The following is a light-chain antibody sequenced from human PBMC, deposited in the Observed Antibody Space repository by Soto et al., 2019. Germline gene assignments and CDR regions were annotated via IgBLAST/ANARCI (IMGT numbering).Light chain of an antibody. V-gene: IGKV3-20*01. CDR3: QQYGSSPPIT. J-gene: IGKJ5*01. Sequence: EIVLTQSPGTLSLSPWERATLSCRASQSVSSSYLAWYQQKPGQAPRLLIYGASSRATGIPDRFSGSGSWTDFTLTISRLEPADFSVYYCQQYGSSPPITFGQGTRLEIK. CDR2: GAS. CDR1: QSVSSSY.